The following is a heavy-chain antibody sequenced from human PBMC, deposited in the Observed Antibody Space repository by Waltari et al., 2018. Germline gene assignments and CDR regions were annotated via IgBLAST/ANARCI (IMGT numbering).Heavy chain of an antibody. CDR1: GGTFSSYT. D-gene: IGHD5-12*01. CDR2: IIPILGIA. Sequence: QVQLVQSGAEVKKPGSSVKVSCKASGGTFSSYTISWVRQAPGQGLEWMGRIIPILGIANYAQKFQGRVTITADKSTSTAYMELSSLRAEDTAVYYCAGGLATIIGYWGQGTLVIVSS. V-gene: IGHV1-69*02. J-gene: IGHJ4*02. CDR3: AGGLATIIGY.